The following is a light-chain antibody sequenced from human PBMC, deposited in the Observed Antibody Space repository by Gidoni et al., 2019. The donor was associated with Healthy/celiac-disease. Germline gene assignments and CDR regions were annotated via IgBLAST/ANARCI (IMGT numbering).Light chain of an antibody. V-gene: IGLV3-1*01. Sequence: YELTKPPSVSVSPGQTASITCSGDQLGDKYACWYQQRPGQSPVLVIYQDSKRPSGIPERFSGSNSGNTATLTISGTQAMDEADHYCQAWDSSTGGVFGGGTKLTVL. CDR1: QLGDKY. J-gene: IGLJ2*01. CDR2: QDS. CDR3: QAWDSSTGGV.